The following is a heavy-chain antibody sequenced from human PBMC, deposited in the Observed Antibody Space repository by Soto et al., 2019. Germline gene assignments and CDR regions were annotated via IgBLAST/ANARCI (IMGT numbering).Heavy chain of an antibody. V-gene: IGHV2-70*11. CDR3: ARIRGGPPDYYYMDV. CDR2: IDWDDDK. CDR1: GFSLSTSGMC. Sequence: SGPTLVNPTQTLTLTCTFSGFSLSTSGMCVSWIRQPPGKALEWLARIDWDDDKYYITSLKTRLTISKDTSKNQVVLTMTNMDPVDTALYFCARIRGGPPDYYYMDVWGKRTTVTVSS. D-gene: IGHD3-10*01. J-gene: IGHJ6*03.